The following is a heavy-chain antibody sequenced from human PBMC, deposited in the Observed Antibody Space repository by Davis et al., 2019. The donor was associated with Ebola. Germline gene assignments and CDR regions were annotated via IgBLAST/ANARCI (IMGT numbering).Heavy chain of an antibody. CDR2: IKADGSET. CDR3: ASGSSVRY. D-gene: IGHD3-10*01. CDR1: GFSFSTYW. Sequence: GGSLRLSCEASGFSFSTYWMSWIRQAPGKGLEWLANIKADGSETYYVDSVKGRFTISSDNARNSLYLQMNSLRAEDTAVYYCASGSSVRYWGQGILVTVSS. V-gene: IGHV3-7*03. J-gene: IGHJ4*02.